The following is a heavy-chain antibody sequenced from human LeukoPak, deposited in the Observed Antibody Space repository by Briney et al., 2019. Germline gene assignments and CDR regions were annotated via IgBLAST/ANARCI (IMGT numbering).Heavy chain of an antibody. Sequence: GGSLRLSCAASGFTFSKYWMLWVRQAPGKGLESVSRINTDGTVTTYADSVKGRFTVSRDNADNTMFLQMNSVRDEDTAVYYCARDGIVGATTLDYWGQGTLVTVSS. CDR1: GFTFSKYW. J-gene: IGHJ4*02. D-gene: IGHD1-26*01. CDR2: INTDGTVT. CDR3: ARDGIVGATTLDY. V-gene: IGHV3-74*01.